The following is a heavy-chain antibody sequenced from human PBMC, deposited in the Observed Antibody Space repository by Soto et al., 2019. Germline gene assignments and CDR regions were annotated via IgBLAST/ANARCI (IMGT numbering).Heavy chain of an antibody. CDR3: ARDYLPRSSSWYPHYYYYMDV. CDR2: IKQDGSEK. D-gene: IGHD6-13*01. V-gene: IGHV3-7*01. CDR1: GFTFSSYW. J-gene: IGHJ6*03. Sequence: GGSLRLSCAASGFTFSSYWMSWVRQAPGKGLEWVANIKQDGSEKYYVDSVKGRFTVSRDNAKNTLYLQMNSLRAEDTAVYYCARDYLPRSSSWYPHYYYYMDVWGKGTTVTVSS.